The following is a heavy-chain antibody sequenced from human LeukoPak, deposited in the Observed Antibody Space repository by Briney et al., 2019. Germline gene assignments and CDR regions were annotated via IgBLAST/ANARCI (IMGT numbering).Heavy chain of an antibody. V-gene: IGHV3-23*01. Sequence: GGSLRLSCEASGFTFSDSAMSWVRQASGRGLEWVSLISASGGNSYYADSVKGRFTVSRDSPKNTLHLQMNSLRAEDTAVYYCARDKLSCWGQGTLVTVSS. D-gene: IGHD1-26*01. CDR2: ISASGGNS. J-gene: IGHJ4*02. CDR3: ARDKLSC. CDR1: GFTFSDSA.